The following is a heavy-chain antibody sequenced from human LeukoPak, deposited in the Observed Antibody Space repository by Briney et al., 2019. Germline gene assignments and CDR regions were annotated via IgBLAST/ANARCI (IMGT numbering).Heavy chain of an antibody. CDR2: INPNSGGT. CDR1: GYTFTGYY. Sequence: GSVKVSCKASGYTFTGYYMHWVRQAPGQGLEWMGRINPNSGGTNYAQKFQGRVTMTRDTSISTAYMELSRLRSDDTAVYYCARTKGSITMVRGVTPYFDYWGQGTLVTVSS. D-gene: IGHD3-10*01. J-gene: IGHJ4*02. V-gene: IGHV1-2*06. CDR3: ARTKGSITMVRGVTPYFDY.